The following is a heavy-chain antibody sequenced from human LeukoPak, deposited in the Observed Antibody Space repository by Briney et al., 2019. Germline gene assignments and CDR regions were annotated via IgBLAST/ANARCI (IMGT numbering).Heavy chain of an antibody. CDR3: ARLSWYYGSGSYYSPFDY. D-gene: IGHD3-10*01. V-gene: IGHV4-34*01. CDR2: INHGGST. CDR1: GGSFSGYY. J-gene: IGHJ4*02. Sequence: PSETLSLTCAVYGGSFSGYYWSWIRQPPGKGLEWIGEINHGGSTNYNPSLKSRVTISVDTSKNQFSLKLSSVTAADTAVYYCARLSWYYGSGSYYSPFDYWGQGTLVTVSS.